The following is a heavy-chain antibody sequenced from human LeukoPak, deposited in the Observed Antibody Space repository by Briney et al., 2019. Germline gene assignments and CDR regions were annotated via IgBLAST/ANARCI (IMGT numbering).Heavy chain of an antibody. D-gene: IGHD3-22*01. Sequence: GGPLRLSCAASGFTFSSYAMSWVRQAPGKGLEWVSAISGSGGSTYYADSVKGRFTISRDNSKNTLYLQMNSLRAEDTAVYYCAKPPNYYDSSGYYSNWGQGTLVTVSS. CDR2: ISGSGGST. CDR3: AKPPNYYDSSGYYSN. CDR1: GFTFSSYA. J-gene: IGHJ4*02. V-gene: IGHV3-23*01.